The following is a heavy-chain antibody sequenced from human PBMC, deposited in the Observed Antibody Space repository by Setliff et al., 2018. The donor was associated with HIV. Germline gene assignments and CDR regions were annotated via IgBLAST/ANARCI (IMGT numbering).Heavy chain of an antibody. CDR2: VYVAGTV. D-gene: IGHD3-3*01. V-gene: IGHV4-61*09. J-gene: IGHJ5*02. Sequence: SETLSLTCSVSGGSMSSGSYSWTWLRQPAGKEPELIGHVYVAGTVIYNPSLASRLTISIVPSKNQFSLDLTPVTAADTGKYYCARARTIGVSAVFFDPWGQGIPVTVSS. CDR1: GGSMSSGSYS. CDR3: ARARTIGVSAVFFDP.